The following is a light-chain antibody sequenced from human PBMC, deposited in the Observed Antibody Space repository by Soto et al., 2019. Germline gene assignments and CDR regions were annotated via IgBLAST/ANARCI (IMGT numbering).Light chain of an antibody. Sequence: EIVMTPSPATLSVSPGERATLCCRASQSVSNKLAWYQQKPGQAPRLLIYGASTRATGVPDRFSGSGSGTDFTLTISRLEPEDFAVYHCQQYGSLSWTFGQGTKVDIK. V-gene: IGKV3-20*01. J-gene: IGKJ1*01. CDR3: QQYGSLSWT. CDR2: GAS. CDR1: QSVSNK.